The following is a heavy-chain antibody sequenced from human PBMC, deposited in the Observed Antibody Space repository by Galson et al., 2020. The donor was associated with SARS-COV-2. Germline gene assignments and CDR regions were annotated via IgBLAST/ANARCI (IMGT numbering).Heavy chain of an antibody. CDR1: GGSISSSSYY. Sequence: SETLSLTCTVSGGSISSSSYYWGWIRQPPGKGLEWIGSIYYSGSTYYNPSLKSRVTISLDTSKNQFSLKLSSVTAADTAVYYCARDFPLELRTKPGAWFDPWGQGTLVTVSS. J-gene: IGHJ5*02. D-gene: IGHD1-7*01. CDR3: ARDFPLELRTKPGAWFDP. V-gene: IGHV4-39*07. CDR2: IYYSGST.